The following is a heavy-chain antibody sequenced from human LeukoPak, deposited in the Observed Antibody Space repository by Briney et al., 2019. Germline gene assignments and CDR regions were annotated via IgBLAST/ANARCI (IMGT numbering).Heavy chain of an antibody. CDR2: IFPGDSDT. Sequence: SGESLKISCKGSGYSFTSYWIGWVRQMPGKGLEWMGIIFPGDSDTSYSPSFQGQVTISADKSISTAYLQWSSLKASDTAMYYCARRVGSSSAGGWFDPWGQGTLVIVSS. J-gene: IGHJ5*02. CDR1: GYSFTSYW. CDR3: ARRVGSSSAGGWFDP. D-gene: IGHD6-6*01. V-gene: IGHV5-51*01.